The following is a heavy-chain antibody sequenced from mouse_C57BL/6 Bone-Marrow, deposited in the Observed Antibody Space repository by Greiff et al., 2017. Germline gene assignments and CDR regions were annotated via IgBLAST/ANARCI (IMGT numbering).Heavy chain of an antibody. CDR1: GYTFTSYW. CDR2: IDPSDSET. D-gene: IGHD1-1*01. Sequence: VQLQQSGAELVRPGSSVKLSCTASGYTFTSYWMHWVKQRPIQGLEWIGNIDPSDSETHYNQNFKDKATLTVDKSSGKNYMQLNSLQSEDSAAYYCARPHYYGSSPYAMDYWGQGTSVTVSS. V-gene: IGHV1-52*01. CDR3: ARPHYYGSSPYAMDY. J-gene: IGHJ4*01.